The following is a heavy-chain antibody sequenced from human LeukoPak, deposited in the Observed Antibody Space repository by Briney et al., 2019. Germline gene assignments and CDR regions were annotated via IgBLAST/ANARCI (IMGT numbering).Heavy chain of an antibody. CDR2: IYYSGNT. V-gene: IGHV4-59*01. J-gene: IGHJ4*02. D-gene: IGHD3-22*01. Sequence: SETLSLTCTVSGGSISSYYWSWIRQPPGKGLEWIGYIYYSGNTNYNPSLRSRVSISVDTSKNQFSLKLSSVTAADTAVYYCARSMYYYDSSGYYYGGVYYWGQGTLVTVSS. CDR3: ARSMYYYDSSGYYYGGVYY. CDR1: GGSISSYY.